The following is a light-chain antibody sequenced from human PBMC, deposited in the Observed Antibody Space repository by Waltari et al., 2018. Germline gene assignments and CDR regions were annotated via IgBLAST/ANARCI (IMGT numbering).Light chain of an antibody. CDR1: QSISNW. CDR2: KAS. J-gene: IGKJ1*01. CDR3: QQYSSDST. V-gene: IGKV1-5*03. Sequence: DIQMTQSPSTLSASVGDRVTLTCRASQSISNWLAWYQQKPGKAPKLLIYKASTLQSGVPSRFSGSGSGTEFTLTISSLQPDDFATYYCQQYSSDSTFGQGTKVEIK.